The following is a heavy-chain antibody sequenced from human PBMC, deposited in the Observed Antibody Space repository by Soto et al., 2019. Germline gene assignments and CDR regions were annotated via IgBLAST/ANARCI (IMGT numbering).Heavy chain of an antibody. J-gene: IGHJ4*02. CDR1: GDPISTFY. CDR2: VYYTGST. V-gene: IGHV4-59*01. CDR3: ARGRTVRNYADDSSDYFYVFDS. D-gene: IGHD3-22*01. Sequence: NPSETLSLTCTVSGDPISTFYWGWMRQSPGKELEWIGYVYYTGSTNYNPSLKSRVTISVDRSKNQFSLKLTSATAADTAVYYCARGRTVRNYADDSSDYFYVFDSWGQGTQVTVS.